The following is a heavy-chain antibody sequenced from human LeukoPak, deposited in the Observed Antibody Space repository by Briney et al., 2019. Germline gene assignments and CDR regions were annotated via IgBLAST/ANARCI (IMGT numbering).Heavy chain of an antibody. D-gene: IGHD3-22*01. CDR2: IKQDGSEK. J-gene: IGHJ3*02. Sequence: PGGSLRLSCAASGFTFSSYAMSWVRQAPGKGLEWVANIKQDGSEKYYVDSVKGRFTISRDNAKNSLYLQMNSLRAEDTAVYYCARDGDYYDSSGSPHDALDIWGQGTVVTVSS. CDR3: ARDGDYYDSSGSPHDALDI. V-gene: IGHV3-7*01. CDR1: GFTFSSYA.